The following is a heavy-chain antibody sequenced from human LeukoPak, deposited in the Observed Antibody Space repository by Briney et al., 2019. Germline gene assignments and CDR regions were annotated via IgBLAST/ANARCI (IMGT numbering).Heavy chain of an antibody. CDR2: IYHSGST. V-gene: IGHV4-38-2*02. D-gene: IGHD3-22*01. Sequence: SETLSLTCTVSGYSISSGYYWGWIRQPPGKGLEWIGSIYHSGSTYYNPSLKSRVTISVDTSKNQFSLKLSSVTAADTAVYYCAREGRAYYYDSSGYFDYWGQGTLVTVSS. CDR3: AREGRAYYYDSSGYFDY. CDR1: GYSISSGYY. J-gene: IGHJ4*02.